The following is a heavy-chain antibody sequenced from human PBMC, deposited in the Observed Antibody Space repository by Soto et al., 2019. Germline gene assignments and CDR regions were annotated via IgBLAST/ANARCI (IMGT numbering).Heavy chain of an antibody. D-gene: IGHD2-21*01. V-gene: IGHV1-18*04. CDR1: GYSFVGYN. CDR2: IRPYNGDT. Sequence: QAQLVQSGAEVKKPGASVKVSCKASGYSFVGYNISWVWQAPGQGLEWMGCIRPYNGDTNYAQKVQGRVTVTTDTSTSTAYMELRSVRSDDTAVYYCARDGGGIADVWGQGTPVTVS. CDR3: ARDGGGIADV. J-gene: IGHJ6*02.